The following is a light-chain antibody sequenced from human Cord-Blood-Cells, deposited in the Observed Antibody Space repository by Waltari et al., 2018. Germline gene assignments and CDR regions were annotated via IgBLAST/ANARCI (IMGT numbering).Light chain of an antibody. CDR3: QQYNSYWT. CDR2: KAS. J-gene: IGKJ1*01. CDR1: QSISSW. Sequence: DIQMTQSPSTLSASVGDRVTITCRASQSISSWLAWYQQKTGKAPKLLIYKASSLESGVPSRFSDSGSGTEFTLTISSLQPDDFATYYCQQYNSYWTFGQGTKVEIK. V-gene: IGKV1-5*03.